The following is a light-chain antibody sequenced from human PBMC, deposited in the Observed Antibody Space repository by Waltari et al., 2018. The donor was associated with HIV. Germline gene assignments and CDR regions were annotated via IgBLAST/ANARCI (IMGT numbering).Light chain of an antibody. Sequence: QSVLTPPPSASGTPGPRVTISCSGSSSNIRRNSVYWYQQLPGTAPKLLLFRNNQRPKGVPDRFPGSKSGSSAALAISGPRPEDEAEYYCAAWDDSTSGYVFGTGTKLTVL. J-gene: IGLJ1*01. CDR1: SSNIRRNS. V-gene: IGLV1-47*01. CDR3: AAWDDSTSGYV. CDR2: RNN.